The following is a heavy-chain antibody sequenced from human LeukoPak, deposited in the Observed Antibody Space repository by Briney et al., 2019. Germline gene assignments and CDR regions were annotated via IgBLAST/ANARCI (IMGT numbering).Heavy chain of an antibody. CDR2: IRGRGSPT. D-gene: IGHD2-21*02. CDR3: TKDLTESDWVADI. J-gene: IGHJ4*02. V-gene: IGHV3-23*01. CDR1: GFIFSHYG. Sequence: GGSLRLSCAASGFIFSHYGMSWVRQAPGKGLEWVSSIRGRGSPTYYADSVKGRFTISRDNSQNTVDLRIHSLRVEDTATYYCTKDLTESDWVADIWGQGTLVIVSS.